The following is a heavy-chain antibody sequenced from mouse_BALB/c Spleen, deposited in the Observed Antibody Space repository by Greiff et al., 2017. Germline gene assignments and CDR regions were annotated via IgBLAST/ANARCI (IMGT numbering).Heavy chain of an antibody. CDR3: AIYYGNYGAY. CDR1: GYAFTNYL. V-gene: IGHV1-54*01. CDR2: INPGSGGT. Sequence: QVQLQQSGAELVRPGTSVKVSCKASGYAFTNYLIEWVKQRPGQGLEWIGVINPGSGGTNYNEKFKGKATLTADKSSSTAYMQLSSLTSDDSAVYFCAIYYGNYGAYWGQGTLVTVSA. J-gene: IGHJ3*01. D-gene: IGHD2-1*01.